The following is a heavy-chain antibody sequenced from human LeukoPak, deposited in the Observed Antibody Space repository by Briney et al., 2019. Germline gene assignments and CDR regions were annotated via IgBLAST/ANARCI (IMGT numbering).Heavy chain of an antibody. J-gene: IGHJ3*02. CDR3: ARGPYSYDSSGAFDI. V-gene: IGHV4-34*01. CDR2: INHSGST. CDR1: GGSFSGYY. Sequence: SETLSLTCAVYGGSFSGYYWSWIRQPPGKGLEWIGEINHSGSTNYNPSLKSRVTISVDTPKNQLSLKLSSVTAADTAVYFCARGPYSYDSSGAFDIWGQGTMVTVSS. D-gene: IGHD3-22*01.